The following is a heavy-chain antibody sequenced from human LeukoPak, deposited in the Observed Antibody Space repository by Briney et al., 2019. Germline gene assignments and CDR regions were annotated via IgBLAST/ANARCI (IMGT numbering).Heavy chain of an antibody. CDR3: ARDPGGYSSGWYELWVSPPYYFDY. Sequence: ASVKVSCKASGYTFTSYYMHWVRQAPGQGLEWMGIINPSGGSTSYAQKFQGRVTMTRDTSISTAYMELSRLRSDDTAVYYCARDPGGYSSGWYELWVSPPYYFDYWGQGTLVTVSS. CDR1: GYTFTSYY. J-gene: IGHJ4*02. V-gene: IGHV1-46*01. D-gene: IGHD6-19*01. CDR2: INPSGGST.